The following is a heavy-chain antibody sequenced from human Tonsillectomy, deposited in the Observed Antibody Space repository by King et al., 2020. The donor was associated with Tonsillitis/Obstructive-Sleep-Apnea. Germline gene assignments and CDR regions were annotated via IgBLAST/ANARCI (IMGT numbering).Heavy chain of an antibody. Sequence: VQLVESGGGLVQPGGSLRLSCAASGFTFSNYAMSWVRQAPGKGLEWVSTITDSGGSTYYADSVKGRFTISRDNSKITLYLQMNSLRAEDAAIYYCMRGGWGTRFDYWGQGPLVTVSS. V-gene: IGHV3-23*04. CDR2: ITDSGGST. CDR3: MRGGWGTRFDY. J-gene: IGHJ4*02. CDR1: GFTFSNYA. D-gene: IGHD1-26*01.